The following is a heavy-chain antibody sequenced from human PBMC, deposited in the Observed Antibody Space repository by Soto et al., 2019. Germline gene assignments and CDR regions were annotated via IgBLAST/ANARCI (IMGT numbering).Heavy chain of an antibody. V-gene: IGHV3-23*01. CDR2: ISGSGGST. J-gene: IGHJ3*02. CDR3: AKVSGWTRGAFDI. Sequence: AACGERVKIYAVSWARKDPGKGLEWVSAISGSGGSTYYADSVKGRFTISRDNSKNTLYLQMNSLRAEDTAVYYCAKVSGWTRGAFDIWGQGTMVTVSS. CDR1: GERVKIYA. D-gene: IGHD6-19*01.